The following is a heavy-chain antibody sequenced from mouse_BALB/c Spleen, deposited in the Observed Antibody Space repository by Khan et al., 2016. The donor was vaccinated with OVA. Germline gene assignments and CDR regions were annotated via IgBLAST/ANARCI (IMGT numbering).Heavy chain of an antibody. CDR2: VSPGSGSP. V-gene: IGHV1S41*01. J-gene: IGHJ4*01. CDR3: TRSNYYGNRLYARDF. D-gene: IGHD1-1*01. CDR1: GYTFTSYW. Sequence: DLVKPGASVKLSCKASGYTFTSYWINWIKQSPGQGLEWIGRVSPGSGSPYYNEIFTGKATGTVDKSSSTAYIQLNSLSSEDSGVYFCTRSNYYGNRLYARDFWGQGTSVTVAS.